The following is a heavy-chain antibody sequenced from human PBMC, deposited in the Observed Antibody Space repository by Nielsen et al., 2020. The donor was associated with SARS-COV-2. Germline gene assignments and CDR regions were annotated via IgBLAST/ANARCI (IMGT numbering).Heavy chain of an antibody. Sequence: GESLKISCAASGFTFDDHGMSWVRQAPGKGLEWVCGINWNGGSTGYADSVKGRFTISRDNAKNSLYLQMNSLRAEDTAVYYCAGAQGRGDYYGMDVWGQGTTVTVSS. J-gene: IGHJ6*02. CDR3: AGAQGRGDYYGMDV. V-gene: IGHV3-20*04. CDR2: INWNGGST. D-gene: IGHD3-10*01. CDR1: GFTFDDHG.